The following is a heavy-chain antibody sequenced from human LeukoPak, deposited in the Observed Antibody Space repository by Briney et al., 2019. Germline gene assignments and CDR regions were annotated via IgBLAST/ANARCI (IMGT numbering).Heavy chain of an antibody. Sequence: ASVKVSCKASGYTFTSYGISWVRQAPGQGLEWMGWISAYNGNTNYAQKLQGRVTMTTDTSTSTAYMEPRSLRSDDTVVCDCERALLGRYCSGGSCYSFGYWGQGTLVTVSS. V-gene: IGHV1-18*04. J-gene: IGHJ4*02. CDR1: GYTFTSYG. D-gene: IGHD2-15*01. CDR2: ISAYNGNT. CDR3: ERALLGRYCSGGSCYSFGY.